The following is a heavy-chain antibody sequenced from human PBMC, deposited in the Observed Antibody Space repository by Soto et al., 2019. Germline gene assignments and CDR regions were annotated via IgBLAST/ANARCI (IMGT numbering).Heavy chain of an antibody. CDR3: AKAYDYIWGSLDS. CDR2: ISLSGDST. J-gene: IGHJ4*02. D-gene: IGHD3-16*01. Sequence: EVQLLESGGGLVQPGGSLRLSCAASGFTYINYAMSWVRQAPGKGLEWVSVISLSGDSTYYADSVKGRFTISRDNSKNTLYLQMNSLRAEDTAVYYCAKAYDYIWGSLDSWGQGTLVTVSS. V-gene: IGHV3-23*01. CDR1: GFTYINYA.